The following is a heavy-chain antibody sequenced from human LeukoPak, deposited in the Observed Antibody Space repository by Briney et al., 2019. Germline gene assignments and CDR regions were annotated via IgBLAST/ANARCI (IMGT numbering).Heavy chain of an antibody. CDR3: ARDRGGGTSVYDC. V-gene: IGHV3-66*01. CDR1: GFTVSSNY. D-gene: IGHD4-17*01. CDR2: IHSGGTT. J-gene: IGHJ4*02. Sequence: GGSLRLSCAASGFTVSSNYMSWVRQAPGKGLEWVSVIHSGGTTYYTDSVRGRFTISRDNSKNTLYLQMNSLRAEDTAVYYCARDRGGGTSVYDCWGQGTLVTVSS.